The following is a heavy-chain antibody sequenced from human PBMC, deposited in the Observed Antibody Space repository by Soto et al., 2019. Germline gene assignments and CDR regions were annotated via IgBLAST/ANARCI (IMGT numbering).Heavy chain of an antibody. J-gene: IGHJ4*02. Sequence: VKVSCRASGFTFTSYYIHWVRQVPGQGLERMGIINPSGGSPNYAQTFQGRVTMTRDTCTSTVYMELSSLRSEDTAVYYCARGRVVAVPGPGAYWGQGTLVTVPQ. V-gene: IGHV1-46*03. D-gene: IGHD6-19*01. CDR1: GFTFTSYY. CDR3: ARGRVVAVPGPGAY. CDR2: INPSGGSP.